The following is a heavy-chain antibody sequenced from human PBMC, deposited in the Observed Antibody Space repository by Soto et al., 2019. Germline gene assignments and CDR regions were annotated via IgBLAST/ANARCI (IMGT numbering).Heavy chain of an antibody. CDR2: IWYDGSNK. CDR1: GFTFSSYG. CDR3: ARDLGQLVPGGMDV. D-gene: IGHD6-6*01. Sequence: QPGGSVRLSCAASGFTFSSYGMHWVRQAPGKGLEWVAVIWYDGSNKYYADSVKGRFTISRDNSKNTLYLQMNSLRAEDTAVYYCARDLGQLVPGGMDVCGQGPTVTASS. J-gene: IGHJ6*02. V-gene: IGHV3-33*01.